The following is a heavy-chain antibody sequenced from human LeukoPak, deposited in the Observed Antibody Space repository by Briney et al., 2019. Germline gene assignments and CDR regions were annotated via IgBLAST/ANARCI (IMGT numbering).Heavy chain of an antibody. CDR1: GGTFSSYA. V-gene: IGHV1-69*13. D-gene: IGHD3-22*01. CDR3: AREGYYDSSAPHPSGERPFDY. Sequence: SVKVSCKASGGTFSSYAISWVRQAPGQGLEWMGGIIPIFGTANYAQRFQGRVTITADESTSTAYMELSSLRSEDTAVYYCAREGYYDSSAPHPSGERPFDYWGQGTLVTVSS. CDR2: IIPIFGTA. J-gene: IGHJ4*02.